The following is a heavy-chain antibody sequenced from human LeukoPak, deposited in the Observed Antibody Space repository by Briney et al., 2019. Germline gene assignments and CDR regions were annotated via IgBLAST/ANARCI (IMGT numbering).Heavy chain of an antibody. D-gene: IGHD6-13*01. CDR1: GYTFTGYY. J-gene: IGHJ6*02. Sequence: ASVKVSCKASGYTFTGYYMHWVRQAPGQGLEWMGWINPNSGGTNYAQKFQGWVTMTRDTSISTAYMELSRLGSDDTAVYYCARDRSSSWYGTPYYYYGMDVWGQGTTVTVSS. CDR2: INPNSGGT. V-gene: IGHV1-2*04. CDR3: ARDRSSSWYGTPYYYYGMDV.